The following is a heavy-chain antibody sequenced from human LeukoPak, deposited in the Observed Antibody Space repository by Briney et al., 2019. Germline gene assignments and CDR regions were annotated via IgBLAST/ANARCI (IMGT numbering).Heavy chain of an antibody. CDR3: SIAADGTFWFDP. J-gene: IGHJ5*02. D-gene: IGHD6-13*01. Sequence: RGESLKISCKGSGFVFTNYWIGWVRQMPGKGLEWMGIIYGRDSDARYSPSLQGQVTISVDKSISTAYLQWSSLKASDTAIYYCSIAADGTFWFDPWGQGTLVTVST. CDR1: GFVFTNYW. CDR2: IYGRDSDA. V-gene: IGHV5-51*01.